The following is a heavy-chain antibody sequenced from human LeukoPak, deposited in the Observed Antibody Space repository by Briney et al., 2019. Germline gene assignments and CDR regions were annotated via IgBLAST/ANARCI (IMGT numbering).Heavy chain of an antibody. D-gene: IGHD6-6*01. V-gene: IGHV4-34*01. CDR1: GYSISSGYY. Sequence: SETLSLTCAVSGYSISSGYYWSWIRQPPGKGLEWIGEINHSGSTNYNPSLKSRVTISVDTSKNQFSLKLSSVTAADTAVYYCARGLDRLAARPARGLWRGYYFDYWGQGTLVTVSS. J-gene: IGHJ4*02. CDR3: ARGLDRLAARPARGLWRGYYFDY. CDR2: INHSGST.